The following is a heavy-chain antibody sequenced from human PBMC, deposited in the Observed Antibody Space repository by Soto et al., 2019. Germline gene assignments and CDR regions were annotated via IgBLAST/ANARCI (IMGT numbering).Heavy chain of an antibody. CDR2: IYHSGST. J-gene: IGHJ6*02. D-gene: IGHD3-10*01. CDR3: ARVSGYYGSGRGLYYFGMDV. CDR1: GYSISSGYY. V-gene: IGHV4-38-2*01. Sequence: SETLSLTCAVSGYSISSGYYWGWIRQPPGKGLEWIGSIYHSGSTYYNPSLKSRVTISVDTSKNQFSLKLSSVTAADTAVYYCARVSGYYGSGRGLYYFGMDVWGQGTTVTVSS.